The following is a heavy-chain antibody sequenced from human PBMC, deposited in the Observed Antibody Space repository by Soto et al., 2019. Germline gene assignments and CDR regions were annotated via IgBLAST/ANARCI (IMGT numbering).Heavy chain of an antibody. Sequence: EVQLVESGGGLVKPGGSLRLSCAASGFTFSNAWMNWVRQAPGKGLEWVGRIKSKTDGGTTDYAAPVKGRFTISRDDSKNTLYLQMNSLKTEDTAVYYCTTDFAIVGATNAFDIWGQGTMVTVSS. J-gene: IGHJ3*02. V-gene: IGHV3-15*07. CDR3: TTDFAIVGATNAFDI. CDR1: GFTFSNAW. CDR2: IKSKTDGGTT. D-gene: IGHD1-26*01.